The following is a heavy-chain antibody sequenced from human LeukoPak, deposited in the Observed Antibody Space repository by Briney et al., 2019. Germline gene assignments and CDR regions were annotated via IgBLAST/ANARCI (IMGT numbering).Heavy chain of an antibody. CDR1: GFSVSSKY. V-gene: IGHV3-66*01. J-gene: IGHJ4*02. Sequence: GGSLRLSCAASGFSVSSKYMNWVRQAPGKGLEWVSVIYTDGSTYYADSVRARFSISRDDSKNTLSLQMNSLRAEDTAVYYCAIGHYRNIPGWGQGTLVTVSS. CDR2: IYTDGST. D-gene: IGHD1/OR15-1a*01. CDR3: AIGHYRNIPG.